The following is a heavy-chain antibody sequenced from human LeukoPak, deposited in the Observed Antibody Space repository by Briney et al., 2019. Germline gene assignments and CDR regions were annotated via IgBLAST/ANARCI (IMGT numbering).Heavy chain of an antibody. J-gene: IGHJ4*02. CDR3: ARGSWFLDY. CDR1: GFTFSSYW. V-gene: IGHV3-7*04. CDR2: IKQDGSEK. Sequence: GGSLRLSCAASGFTFSSYWTSWVRQAPGKGLEWVANIKQDGSEKYYVDSVKGRFTISRDNAKNSLYLQMNSLRAEDTAVYCCARGSWFLDYWGQGTLVTVSS. D-gene: IGHD6-13*01.